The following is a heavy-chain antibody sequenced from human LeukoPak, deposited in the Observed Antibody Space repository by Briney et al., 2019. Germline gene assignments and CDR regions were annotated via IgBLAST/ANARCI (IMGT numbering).Heavy chain of an antibody. V-gene: IGHV3-53*01. CDR3: ARLLYSSGWHGFDP. D-gene: IGHD6-19*01. Sequence: PGGSLRPSCAASGFTVSSNCMSWVRQAPGKGLEWVSVIYSGGSTYYADSVKGRLTISRDNSKNTLYLQMNSLRAEDTAVYYCARLLYSSGWHGFDPWGQGTLVTVSS. CDR2: IYSGGST. CDR1: GFTVSSNC. J-gene: IGHJ5*02.